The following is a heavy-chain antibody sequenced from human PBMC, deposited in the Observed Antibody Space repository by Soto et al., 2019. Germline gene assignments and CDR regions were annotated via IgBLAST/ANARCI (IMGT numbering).Heavy chain of an antibody. CDR3: ARGRVRYYDSSGYPFDY. V-gene: IGHV4-34*01. CDR2: INHSGST. D-gene: IGHD3-22*01. J-gene: IGHJ4*02. Sequence: SETLSLTCAVYGGSFSGYYWSWIRQPPGKGLEWIGEINHSGSTNYNPSLKSRVTISVDTSKNQFSLKLSSVTAADTAVYYCARGRVRYYDSSGYPFDYWGQGTLVTVPS. CDR1: GGSFSGYY.